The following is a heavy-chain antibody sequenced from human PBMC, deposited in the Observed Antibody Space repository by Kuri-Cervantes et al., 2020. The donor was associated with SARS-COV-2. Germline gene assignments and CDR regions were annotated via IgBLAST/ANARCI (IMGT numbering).Heavy chain of an antibody. V-gene: IGHV4-61*02. Sequence: LRLSCAVSGGSIGSSNWWSWIRQPAGKGLEWIGRFYTTERINYNPSLKSRVTISVDTSKNQFSLRLTSVTAADTAVYYCARDVVHTYGWRAFDYWGQGSLVTDSS. D-gene: IGHD5-18*01. CDR3: ARDVVHTYGWRAFDY. CDR2: FYTTERI. CDR1: GGSIGSSNW. J-gene: IGHJ4*02.